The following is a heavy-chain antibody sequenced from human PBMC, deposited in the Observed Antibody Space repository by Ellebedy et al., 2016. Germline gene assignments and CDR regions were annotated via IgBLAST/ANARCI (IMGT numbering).Heavy chain of an antibody. D-gene: IGHD1-26*01. CDR2: ISYDGSNK. V-gene: IGHV3-30*03. J-gene: IGHJ4*02. CDR1: GFTFSSYG. Sequence: GESLKISCAASGFTFSSYGMHWVRQAPGKGLEWVAVISYDGSNKYYADSVKGRFTISRDNSKNTLYLQMNSLRAEDTAVYYCARESGWVDYWGQGTLVTVSS. CDR3: ARESGWVDY.